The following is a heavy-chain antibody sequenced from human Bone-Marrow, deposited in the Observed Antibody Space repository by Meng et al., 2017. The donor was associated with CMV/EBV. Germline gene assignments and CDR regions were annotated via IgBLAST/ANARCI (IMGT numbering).Heavy chain of an antibody. CDR3: ARDGAAGYYGSGSYFFDY. Sequence: GESLKISCAASGFTFVNAWMAWVRQAPGKGLEWVAFISSSSSTIYYADSVKGRFTISRENAKNSLYLQMDSLRDEDTAVYYCARDGAAGYYGSGSYFFDYWGRRTLVTVSS. CDR1: GFTFVNAW. CDR2: ISSSSSTI. D-gene: IGHD3-10*01. V-gene: IGHV3-48*02. J-gene: IGHJ4*02.